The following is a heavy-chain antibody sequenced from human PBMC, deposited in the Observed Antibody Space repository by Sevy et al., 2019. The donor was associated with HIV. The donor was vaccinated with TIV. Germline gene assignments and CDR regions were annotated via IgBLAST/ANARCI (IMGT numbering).Heavy chain of an antibody. CDR3: ARGWGDRSGYYPLDY. V-gene: IGHV3-66*01. CDR2: IYSGGST. J-gene: IGHJ4*02. D-gene: IGHD3-22*01. Sequence: GGSLRLSCAASGFTVSSNYMSWVRQAPGKGLEWVSVIYSGGSTYYADSMKGRFTISRDNSKNTLYLQMNSLRAEDTAVYYCARGWGDRSGYYPLDYWGQGTLVTVSS. CDR1: GFTVSSNY.